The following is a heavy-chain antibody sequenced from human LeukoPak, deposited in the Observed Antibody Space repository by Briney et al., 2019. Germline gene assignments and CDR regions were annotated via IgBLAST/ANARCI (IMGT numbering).Heavy chain of an antibody. CDR1: GFTFSSYA. Sequence: GGSLRLSCAASGFTFSSYAMSWVRQAPGKGLEWVSAISGSGGSTYYADCVKGRFTISRDNSKNTLYLQMNSLRADDTAVYYCAKRRGLELTYYYHMDVWGKGTTVTVSS. J-gene: IGHJ6*03. D-gene: IGHD1-7*01. V-gene: IGHV3-23*01. CDR2: ISGSGGST. CDR3: AKRRGLELTYYYHMDV.